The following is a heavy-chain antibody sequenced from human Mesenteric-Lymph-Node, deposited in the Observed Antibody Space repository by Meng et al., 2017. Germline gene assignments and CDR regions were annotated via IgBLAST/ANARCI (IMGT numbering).Heavy chain of an antibody. D-gene: IGHD3-9*01. CDR2: ISAYNGNT. V-gene: IGHV1-18*01. CDR1: GYTFTSYG. J-gene: IGHJ5*02. CDR3: ARDTLYYDILTGYSPTNWFDP. Sequence: QVQLVQSGAEVKKPGASAKVSCKASGYTFTSYGISWVRQAPGQGLEWMGWISAYNGNTNYAQKLQGRVTMTTDTSTSTAYMELRSLRSDDTAVYYCARDTLYYDILTGYSPTNWFDPWGQGTLVTVSS.